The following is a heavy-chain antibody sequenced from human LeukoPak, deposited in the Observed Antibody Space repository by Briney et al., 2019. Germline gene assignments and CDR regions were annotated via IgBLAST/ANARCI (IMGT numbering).Heavy chain of an antibody. Sequence: ASVKVSYTASGHKFTDYYLHWVRQAPGQGLEWMGWIHPGTGDPNYAQKFQGRVTVTRDTSISTVYMEPIRLRSDDTAVYYCASYAAGYNWLKVWGQGTLVTVSS. J-gene: IGHJ4*02. CDR3: ASYAAGYNWLKV. CDR1: GHKFTDYY. D-gene: IGHD1-1*01. CDR2: IHPGTGDP. V-gene: IGHV1-2*02.